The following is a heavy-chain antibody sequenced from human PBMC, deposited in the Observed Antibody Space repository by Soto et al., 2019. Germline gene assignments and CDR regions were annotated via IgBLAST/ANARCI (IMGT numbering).Heavy chain of an antibody. D-gene: IGHD1-1*01. V-gene: IGHV4-31*03. CDR3: ARGGTTWTFAY. CDR1: GGSISSGGYY. J-gene: IGHJ4*02. CDR2: IYYSGST. Sequence: QVQLQESGPGLVKPSQTLSLTCTVSGGSISSGGYYWSWIRQHPGKGLEWIGYIYYSGSTYYNPPLKSRVTIAVDTSKNQFSLKLSSVTAADTAVYYCARGGTTWTFAYWGQGTLVTLSP.